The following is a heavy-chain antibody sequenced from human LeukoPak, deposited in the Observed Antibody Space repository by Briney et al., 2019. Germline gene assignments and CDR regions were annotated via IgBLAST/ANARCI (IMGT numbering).Heavy chain of an antibody. CDR2: IYHSGST. CDR1: GYSISSGYY. J-gene: IGHJ4*02. Sequence: SETLSLTCTVSGYSISSGYYWGWIRQPPGKGLEWIGSIYHSGSTYYNPSLKSRVTISVDTSKNQFSLKLSSVTAADTAVYYCARDLTAFYGSGSFDYWGQGTLVTVSS. CDR3: ARDLTAFYGSGSFDY. D-gene: IGHD3-10*01. V-gene: IGHV4-38-2*02.